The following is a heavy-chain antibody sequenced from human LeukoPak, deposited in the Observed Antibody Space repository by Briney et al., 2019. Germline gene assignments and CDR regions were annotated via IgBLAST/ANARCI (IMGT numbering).Heavy chain of an antibody. CDR1: GFTFSSYT. Sequence: GGSLRLSCAASGFTFSSYTMSWVRQAPGKGLEWVSAISGSGGSTYYADSVKGRFTISRDNSKNTLYLQMNSLRAEDTAVYYCAKRRVVVVAARYHGMDVWGQGTTVTVSS. CDR3: AKRRVVVVAARYHGMDV. V-gene: IGHV3-23*01. D-gene: IGHD2-15*01. J-gene: IGHJ6*02. CDR2: ISGSGGST.